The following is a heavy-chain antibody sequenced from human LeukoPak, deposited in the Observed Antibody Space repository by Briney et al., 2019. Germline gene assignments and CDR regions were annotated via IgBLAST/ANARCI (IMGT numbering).Heavy chain of an antibody. V-gene: IGHV1-69*06. Sequence: ASVKVSCKASGGTFSSYAISWVRQAPGQGLEWMGGISSIFGTANYAQKFQGRVTITADKSTSTAYMELSSLRSEDTAVYYCARAGDTAVTRYYYYYMDVWGKGTTVTVSS. CDR2: ISSIFGTA. D-gene: IGHD4-17*01. J-gene: IGHJ6*03. CDR3: ARAGDTAVTRYYYYYMDV. CDR1: GGTFSSYA.